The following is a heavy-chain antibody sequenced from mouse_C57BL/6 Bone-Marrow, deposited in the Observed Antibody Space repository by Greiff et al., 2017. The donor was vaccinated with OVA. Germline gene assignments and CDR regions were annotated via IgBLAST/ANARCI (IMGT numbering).Heavy chain of an antibody. D-gene: IGHD1-1*01. CDR1: GYTYTSYW. J-gene: IGHJ2*01. Sequence: QVQLQQPGAELVRPGTSVKLSCKASGYTYTSYWMHWVKQRPGQGLEWIGVIDPSDSYTNYNQKFKGKATLTVDTSSSTAYMQLSSLTSEDSAVYYCARIYGSSYDDDWGQGTTLTVSS. V-gene: IGHV1-59*01. CDR2: IDPSDSYT. CDR3: ARIYGSSYDDD.